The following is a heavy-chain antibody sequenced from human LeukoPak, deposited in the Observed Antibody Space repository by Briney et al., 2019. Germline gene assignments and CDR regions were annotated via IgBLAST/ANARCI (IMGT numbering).Heavy chain of an antibody. D-gene: IGHD5-18*01. CDR1: GFSFSTYA. CDR2: ISLDGRNE. J-gene: IGHJ4*02. CDR3: ARSRGYNYGYWGYFDY. V-gene: IGHV3-30*04. Sequence: QTGGSLRLSCAASGFSFSTYAMHWVRQAPGKGLEWVAVISLDGRNEYYADSVKGRFTISRDNSKNTLYLQMNSLRAEDTTVYYCARSRGYNYGYWGYFDYWGQGALVTVSS.